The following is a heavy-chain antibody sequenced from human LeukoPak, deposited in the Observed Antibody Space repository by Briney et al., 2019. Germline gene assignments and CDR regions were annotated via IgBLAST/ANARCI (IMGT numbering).Heavy chain of an antibody. CDR1: GFTFSRYA. CDR3: AKDQYDSSGPFDN. CDR2: ISGSGGST. V-gene: IGHV3-23*01. Sequence: GGSLRLSCAATGFTFSRYAMSWVRQAPGKGLEWVSLISGSGGSTKYADSVKGRFTISRDNSKNTLYLQINSLRAEDTAVYYCAKDQYDSSGPFDNWGQGTLVTVSS. J-gene: IGHJ4*02. D-gene: IGHD3-22*01.